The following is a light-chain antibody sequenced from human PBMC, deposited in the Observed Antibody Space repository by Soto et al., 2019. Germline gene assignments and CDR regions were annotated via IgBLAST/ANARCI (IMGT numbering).Light chain of an antibody. V-gene: IGLV1-51*01. CDR2: DDN. CDR1: SANIGGNS. J-gene: IGLJ1*01. CDR3: GSWDSSLSAYV. Sequence: QSVLTQPPSVSAAPGQKVTISCSGSSANIGGNSVSWYQQLPGTAPKLLIYDDNKRPSGITDRFSGSKSGTSATLGITGFQTGDEADYYCGSWDSSLSAYVLGTGTKVTVL.